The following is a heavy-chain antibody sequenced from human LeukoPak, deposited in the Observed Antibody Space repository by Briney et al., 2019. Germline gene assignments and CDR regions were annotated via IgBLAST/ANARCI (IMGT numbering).Heavy chain of an antibody. D-gene: IGHD3-22*01. J-gene: IGHJ4*02. CDR1: GFTFSSYG. CDR3: ARDRDSSGYFDY. V-gene: IGHV3-33*01. Sequence: PGRSLRLSCAASGFTFSSYGMPWVRQAPGKGLEWVAVIWYDGSNKYYADSVKGRFTISRDNSKNTLYLQMNSLRAEDTAVYYCARDRDSSGYFDYWGQGTLVTVSS. CDR2: IWYDGSNK.